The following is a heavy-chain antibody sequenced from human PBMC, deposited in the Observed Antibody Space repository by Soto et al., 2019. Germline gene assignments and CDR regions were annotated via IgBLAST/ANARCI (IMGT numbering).Heavy chain of an antibody. D-gene: IGHD3-22*01. CDR2: ISAYNGNT. J-gene: IGHJ6*02. Sequence: ASVKVSCKASGYTFTSYGISWVRQAPGQGLEWMGWISAYNGNTNYAQKLQGRVTMTTDTSTSTAYMELRSLRSDDTAVYYCARDRXYYDSSGYYFIYYYGMDVWGQGTTVTSP. CDR1: GYTFTSYG. V-gene: IGHV1-18*01. CDR3: ARDRXYYDSSGYYFIYYYGMDV.